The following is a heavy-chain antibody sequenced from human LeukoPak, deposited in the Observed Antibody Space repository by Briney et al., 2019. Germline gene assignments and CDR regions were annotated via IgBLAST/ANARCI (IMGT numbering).Heavy chain of an antibody. V-gene: IGHV3-64*01. J-gene: IGHJ4*02. CDR2: ISTNGDST. D-gene: IGHD5-18*01. Sequence: GGSLRLSCAASGFTFSRYAMHWVRDAPGKGLEYVSGISTNGDSTYYANSVKARFTISRDNSKNTLYLQMGSLRAEDMAVYYCARGYDYAYHFWGQGTLVSVSS. CDR1: GFTFSRYA. CDR3: ARGYDYAYHF.